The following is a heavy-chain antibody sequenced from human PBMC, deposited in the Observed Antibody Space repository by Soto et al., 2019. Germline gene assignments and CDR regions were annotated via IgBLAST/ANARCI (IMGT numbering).Heavy chain of an antibody. D-gene: IGHD1-7*01. CDR2: SSATGAGT. Sequence: PRGALLLYCASAGLTFRCYAMTWVRQDPGKGLEWVSFSSATGAGTYFADSVKGRFTISRDNSKNTLYLKMSSLRADDTAVYYCANDRRAGGNYGFYSDFWGQGALVTVSS. CDR1: GLTFRCYA. CDR3: ANDRRAGGNYGFYSDF. J-gene: IGHJ4*02. V-gene: IGHV3-23*01.